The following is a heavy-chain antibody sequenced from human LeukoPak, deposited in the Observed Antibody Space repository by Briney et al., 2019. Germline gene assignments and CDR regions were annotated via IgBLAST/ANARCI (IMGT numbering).Heavy chain of an antibody. Sequence: GGSLRLSCAASGFSFDDLGMTWVRQVPGKGLEWVSVISGNGVGTHYADSVKGRFTISRDNSKNTLYLQMNRLRADDTAVYYCGIAADYWGQGTLVTVST. CDR2: ISGNGVGT. D-gene: IGHD6-25*01. CDR1: GFSFDDLG. J-gene: IGHJ4*02. CDR3: GIAADY. V-gene: IGHV3-23*01.